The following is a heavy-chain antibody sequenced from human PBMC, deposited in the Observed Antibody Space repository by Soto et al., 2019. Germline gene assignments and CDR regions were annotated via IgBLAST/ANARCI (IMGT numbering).Heavy chain of an antibody. CDR2: IYYSGST. J-gene: IGHJ5*02. CDR3: ARDLGGGDGSNYDGWFGP. V-gene: IGHV4-31*03. CDR1: GGSISSGGYY. Sequence: SETLSLTCTVSGGSISSGGYYWSWIRQHPGKGLEWIGYIYYSGSTYYNPSLKSRVTISVDTSKNQFSLKLSSVTAADTAVYYCARDLGGGDGSNYDGWFGPCGQRTLVTFSS. D-gene: IGHD3-3*01.